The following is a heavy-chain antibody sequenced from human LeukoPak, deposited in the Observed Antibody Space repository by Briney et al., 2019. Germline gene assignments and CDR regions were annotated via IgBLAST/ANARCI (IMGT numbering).Heavy chain of an antibody. CDR2: INHSGST. Sequence: PSETLSLTCTVSGGSINTANYYWGWLRQPPGKGLEWIGEINHSGSTNYNPSLKSRVTVSVDTSKNQFSLKLSSVTAADTAVYYCARGVMDVWGKGTTVTVSS. V-gene: IGHV4-39*07. CDR1: GGSINTANYY. J-gene: IGHJ6*03. CDR3: ARGVMDV.